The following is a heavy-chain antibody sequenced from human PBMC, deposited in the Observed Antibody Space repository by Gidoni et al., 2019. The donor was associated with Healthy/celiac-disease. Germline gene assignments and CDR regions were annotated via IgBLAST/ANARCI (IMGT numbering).Heavy chain of an antibody. D-gene: IGHD3-22*01. CDR2: IFSNDEK. J-gene: IGHJ5*02. V-gene: IGHV2-26*01. CDR1: GFSLSNARMG. Sequence: QVTLKESGPVLVKPTEPLTLTCTVSGFSLSNARMGVSWIRQPPGKALEWLAHIFSNDEKSYSTSLKSRLTISKDTSKSQVVLTMTNMDPVDTATYYCARIRKITMTASNWFDPWGQGTLVTVSS. CDR3: ARIRKITMTASNWFDP.